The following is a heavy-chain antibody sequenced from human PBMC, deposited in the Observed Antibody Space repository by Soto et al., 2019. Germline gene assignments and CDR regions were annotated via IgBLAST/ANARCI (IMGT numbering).Heavy chain of an antibody. CDR3: AREVRTYPRRGSDP. J-gene: IGHJ5*02. CDR2: MNPNSGNT. Sequence: ASVKVSCKASGYTFTSYDINWVRQATGQGLEWMGWMNPNSGNTGYAQKFQGRVTMTRNTSISTAYMELSSLRSEDTAVYYCAREVRTYPRRGSDPWGQGTLVTVSS. V-gene: IGHV1-8*01. CDR1: GYTFTSYD.